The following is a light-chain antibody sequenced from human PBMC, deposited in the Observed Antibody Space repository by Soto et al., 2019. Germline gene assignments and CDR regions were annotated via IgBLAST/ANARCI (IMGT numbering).Light chain of an antibody. V-gene: IGKV1-39*01. Sequence: SSLSXXXXXXVTITCRASQSISSYLNWYQQKPGKAPKLLIYAASSLQSGVPSRFSGSGSGTDFTLTISSLQPEDFATYYCQQSYSTPITFGQGTRLRL. J-gene: IGKJ5*01. CDR1: QSISSY. CDR2: AAS. CDR3: QQSYSTPIT.